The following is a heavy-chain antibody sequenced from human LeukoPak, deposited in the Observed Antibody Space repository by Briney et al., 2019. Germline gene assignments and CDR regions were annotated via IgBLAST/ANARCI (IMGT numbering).Heavy chain of an antibody. V-gene: IGHV4-59*01. CDR1: GGSISSYY. CDR2: IYYSGST. Sequence: PSETLSLTCTVSGGSISSYYWSWIRQPPGKGLEWIGYIYYSGSTNYNPSLKSRVTISVDTSKNQFSLKLSSVTAADTAVYYCARALSIAAAGTGYYGMDVWGQGTTVTVSS. D-gene: IGHD6-13*01. CDR3: ARALSIAAAGTGYYGMDV. J-gene: IGHJ6*02.